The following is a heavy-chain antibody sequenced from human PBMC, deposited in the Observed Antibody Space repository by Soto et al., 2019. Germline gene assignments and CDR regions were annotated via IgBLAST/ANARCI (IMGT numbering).Heavy chain of an antibody. CDR1: GFAFSNYA. CDR2: ISTSIDAT. J-gene: IGHJ4*02. CDR3: AKDRTVAARNFDY. Sequence: GGSLRLSCAASGFAFSNYAIHWVRQAPGKGLEWVSSISTSIDATYYADSVKGRFTISRDDSKNTLYLQMNSLRAEDSAVYYCAKDRTVAARNFDYWGQGTQVTVSS. D-gene: IGHD6-6*01. V-gene: IGHV3-23*01.